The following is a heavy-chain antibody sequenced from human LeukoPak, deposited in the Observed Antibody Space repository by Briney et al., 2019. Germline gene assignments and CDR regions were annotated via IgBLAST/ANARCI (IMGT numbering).Heavy chain of an antibody. J-gene: IGHJ4*02. CDR3: ASLDSSGPDY. Sequence: SETLSLTCAVYGGSFSGYYWSWIRQPPGKGLEWIGEINHSGSTNYNPSLKSRVTISVDTSKNQFSLKLSSVTAADTAVYYCASLDSSGPDYWGQGTLVTVPS. CDR2: INHSGST. D-gene: IGHD3-22*01. CDR1: GGSFSGYY. V-gene: IGHV4-34*01.